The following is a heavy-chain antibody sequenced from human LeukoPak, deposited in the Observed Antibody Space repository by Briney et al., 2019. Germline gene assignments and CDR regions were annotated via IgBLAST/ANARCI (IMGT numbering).Heavy chain of an antibody. CDR2: ISCNGGST. CDR3: AKWPLGYCSSTSCYNGNYYYYGMDV. D-gene: IGHD2-2*02. Sequence: TGGSLRLSCAASGFTFSSYAMSCVRQAPGKGLEWVSAISCNGGSTYYADSVKGRFTISRDNSKHTLYRQMNSVRAEHTAVYYCAKWPLGYCSSTSCYNGNYYYYGMDVWGQGTTVTVSS. J-gene: IGHJ6*02. CDR1: GFTFSSYA. V-gene: IGHV3-23*01.